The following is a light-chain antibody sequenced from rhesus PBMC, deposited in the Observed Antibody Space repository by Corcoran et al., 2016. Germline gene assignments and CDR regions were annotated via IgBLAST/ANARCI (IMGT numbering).Light chain of an antibody. V-gene: IGKV1-22*01. CDR1: QSISSR. J-gene: IGKJ2*01. CDR3: QQYSSSPYS. Sequence: DIQMTQSPSSLSASVGDTVTITCRASQSISSRLAWYQQKPGKAPKLLIYKASTLQSGVPSRFSGRGSGTVFTFTISSLQFEDFATYYCQQYSSSPYSFGQGTKVKIK. CDR2: KAS.